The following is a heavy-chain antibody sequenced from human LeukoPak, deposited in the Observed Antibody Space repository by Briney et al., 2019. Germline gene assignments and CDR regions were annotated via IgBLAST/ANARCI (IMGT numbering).Heavy chain of an antibody. V-gene: IGHV3-7*03. CDR3: ASARDPYPYGY. Sequence: GGSLRLSCAASAASGFTFRSYWMSWVRQAPGKGLEWVANIKQDGSDKYYVDSVKRRFTISRDNAKNSLYLQMNSLRAEDTAVYYCASARDPYPYGYWGQGTLVTVSS. CDR2: IKQDGSDK. D-gene: IGHD4-17*01. J-gene: IGHJ4*02. CDR1: GFTFRSYW.